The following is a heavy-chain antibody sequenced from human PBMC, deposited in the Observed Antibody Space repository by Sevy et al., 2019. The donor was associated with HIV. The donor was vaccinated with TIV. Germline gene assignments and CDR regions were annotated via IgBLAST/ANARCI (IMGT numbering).Heavy chain of an antibody. CDR3: ARGRVGATRHFDY. D-gene: IGHD1-26*01. J-gene: IGHJ4*02. CDR2: ISSSSSYI. CDR1: GFTFRSYA. V-gene: IGHV3-21*01. Sequence: GGSLRLSCAASGFTFRSYAMTWVRQAPGKGLEWVSSISSSSSYIYYADSVKGRFTISRDNAKNSLYLQMNSLRAEDTAVYYCARGRVGATRHFDYWGQGTLVTVSS.